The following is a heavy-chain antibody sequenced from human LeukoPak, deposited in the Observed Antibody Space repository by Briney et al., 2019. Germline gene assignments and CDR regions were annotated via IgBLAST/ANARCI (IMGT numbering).Heavy chain of an antibody. CDR3: ASVVVAATLYCFDY. D-gene: IGHD2-15*01. Sequence: ASVKVSCKASGGTFSSYAISWVRQAPGQGLEWMGGIIPIFGTANYAQKFQGRVTVTADKSTSTAYMELSSLRSEDTAVHYCASVVVAATLYCFDYWGQGTLVTVSS. J-gene: IGHJ4*02. CDR2: IIPIFGTA. V-gene: IGHV1-69*06. CDR1: GGTFSSYA.